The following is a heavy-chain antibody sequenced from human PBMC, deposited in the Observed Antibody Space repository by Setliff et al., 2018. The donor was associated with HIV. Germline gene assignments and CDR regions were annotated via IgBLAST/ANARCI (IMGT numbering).Heavy chain of an antibody. CDR2: ITGGGGNQ. CDR3: GKDRTDVAATIANY. Sequence: PGGSLRLSCAASGFTFSNYAMSWVRQAPGKGLEWVSAITGGGGNQYYADSVKGRFTISRDNSKNTLYLQMNSLRAEDTAVYYCGKDRTDVAATIANYWGQGTLVTVSS. V-gene: IGHV3-23*01. CDR1: GFTFSNYA. D-gene: IGHD5-12*01. J-gene: IGHJ4*02.